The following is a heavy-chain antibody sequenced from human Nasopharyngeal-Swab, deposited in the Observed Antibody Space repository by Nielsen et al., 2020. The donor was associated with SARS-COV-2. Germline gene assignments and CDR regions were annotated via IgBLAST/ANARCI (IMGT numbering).Heavy chain of an antibody. J-gene: IGHJ4*02. D-gene: IGHD6-19*01. V-gene: IGHV5-51*01. CDR3: ARQGIAVAGCIGY. CDR2: IYPGDSDT. Sequence: KVSCKASGYTFTSYGISWVRQMPGKGLEWMGIIYPGDSDTRYSPSFQGQVTISADKSISTAYLQWSSLKASDTAMYYCARQGIAVAGCIGYWGQGTLVTVSS. CDR1: GYTFTSYG.